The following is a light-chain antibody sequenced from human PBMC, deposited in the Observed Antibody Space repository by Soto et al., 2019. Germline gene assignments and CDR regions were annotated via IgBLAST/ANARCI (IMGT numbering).Light chain of an antibody. CDR1: SSNIGSNT. J-gene: IGLJ2*01. CDR2: SNN. V-gene: IGLV1-44*01. Sequence: QSVLTQPPSASGTPGQRVTISCSGSSSNIGSNTVNWYQQLPGTAPKLLIYSNNQPPSGVPDRFSGSKSGTSASLAISGLQSDDEADYYCAAWDDSLNGLVFGGGTKLTVL. CDR3: AAWDDSLNGLV.